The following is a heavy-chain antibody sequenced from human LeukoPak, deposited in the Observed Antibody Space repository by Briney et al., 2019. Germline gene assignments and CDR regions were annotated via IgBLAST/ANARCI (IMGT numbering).Heavy chain of an antibody. CDR3: TTGNWGPY. J-gene: IGHJ4*02. D-gene: IGHD7-27*01. Sequence: PGGSLRLSCAASGFTFSDAWMNWVRQAPGKGLEWVGRIKRKTDAGTTDYATPVKGRFTISRDDSKNTLYLQMNSLKTEDTAVYYCTTGNWGPYWGQGTLVTVSS. V-gene: IGHV3-15*07. CDR1: GFTFSDAW. CDR2: IKRKTDAGTT.